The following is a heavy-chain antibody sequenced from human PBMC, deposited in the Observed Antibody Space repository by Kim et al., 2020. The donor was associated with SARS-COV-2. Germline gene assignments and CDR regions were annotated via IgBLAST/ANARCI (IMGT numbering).Heavy chain of an antibody. J-gene: IGHJ6*02. CDR2: INHSGST. V-gene: IGHV4-34*01. Sequence: SETLSLTCAVYGGSFSGYYWSWIRQPPGKGLEWIGEINHSGSTNYNPSLKSRVTISVDTSKNQFPLKLSSVTAADTAVYYCARGRVFGLDVWGQGTTVTVSS. CDR3: ARGRVFGLDV. D-gene: IGHD6-13*01. CDR1: GGSFSGYY.